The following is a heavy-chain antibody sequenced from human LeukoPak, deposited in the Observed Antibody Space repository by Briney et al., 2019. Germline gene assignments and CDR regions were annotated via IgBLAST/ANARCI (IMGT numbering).Heavy chain of an antibody. V-gene: IGHV4-59*13. J-gene: IGHJ4*02. Sequence: SETLSLTCSVSGGSISTYSWSWIRLPPGKGLEWVGHMHYSGTTKYNPSLKSRVTISVDTSKNQFSLRLSSVTAADTAVYFCARAGSIYGWFDYWGQGTLVTVSS. CDR1: GGSISTYS. CDR3: ARAGSIYGWFDY. D-gene: IGHD5-18*01. CDR2: MHYSGTT.